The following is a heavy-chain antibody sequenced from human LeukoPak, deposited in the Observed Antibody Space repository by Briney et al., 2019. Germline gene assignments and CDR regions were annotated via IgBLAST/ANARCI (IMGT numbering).Heavy chain of an antibody. J-gene: IGHJ6*03. CDR2: IYYSGST. CDR3: ARVTACSSTSCYSQLASYYYYYMDV. V-gene: IGHV4-38-2*02. Sequence: SETLSLTCTVSGYSISSGYYWGWIRQPPGKGLEWIGSIYYSGSTYYNPSLKSRVTISVDTSKNQFSLKLSSVTAADTAVYYCARVTACSSTSCYSQLASYYYYYMDVWGKGTTVTVSS. D-gene: IGHD2-2*01. CDR1: GYSISSGYY.